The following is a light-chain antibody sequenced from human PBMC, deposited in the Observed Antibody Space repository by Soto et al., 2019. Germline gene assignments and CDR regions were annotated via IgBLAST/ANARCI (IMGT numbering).Light chain of an antibody. CDR2: GAS. Sequence: EIVMTQSPATLSVSPGERVTLSCRASQSVNNKVAWYQQKPGQAPSLLIFGASTRATGIPARFSGSGSVTEFTLTISSLQSEDFAAYYCQQYNNWPPITFGQGTRLEIK. J-gene: IGKJ5*01. CDR3: QQYNNWPPIT. V-gene: IGKV3-15*01. CDR1: QSVNNK.